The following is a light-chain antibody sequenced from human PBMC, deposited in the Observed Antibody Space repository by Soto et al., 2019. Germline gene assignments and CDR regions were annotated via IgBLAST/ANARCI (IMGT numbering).Light chain of an antibody. CDR2: RNN. J-gene: IGLJ2*01. CDR3: AARDDSLNAVI. CDR1: RANIGTNT. V-gene: IGLV1-44*01. Sequence: QSVLTQPPSASGTPGQRVTISCSGGRANIGTNTVNWYQQLPGTAPKLLIYRNNQRPSGVPDRFSGSKSGTSASLAISGLQSEDEADYYCAARDDSLNAVIFGGGTKLTVL.